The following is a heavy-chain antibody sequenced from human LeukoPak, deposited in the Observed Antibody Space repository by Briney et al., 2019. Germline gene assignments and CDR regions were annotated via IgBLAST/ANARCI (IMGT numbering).Heavy chain of an antibody. V-gene: IGHV3-48*03. Sequence: QPGGSLRLSCAASGFTFSTYEMNWVRQAPGKGLEWVSYISGSGSTIYYADSVKGRFTISRDNAKNSLYLQMNSLRADDTAVYYCTRDAVVVVGPGSDVWGQGTLVTVSS. CDR3: TRDAVVVVGPGSDV. CDR2: ISGSGSTI. CDR1: GFTFSTYE. D-gene: IGHD3-22*01. J-gene: IGHJ4*02.